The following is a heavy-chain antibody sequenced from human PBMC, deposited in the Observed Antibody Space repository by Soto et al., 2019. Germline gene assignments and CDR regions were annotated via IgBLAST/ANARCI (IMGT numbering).Heavy chain of an antibody. Sequence: QVQLVESGGGVVQPGRSLRLSCAASGFTFSSYGMHWVRQAPGKGLEWVAVISYDGSNKYYADSVKGRFTISRDNSKKTRYLQRNSLRGEDMAGFYCAKEGGYYGSGSYSVGENYYGMDVWGQGTTVTVSS. J-gene: IGHJ6*02. CDR3: AKEGGYYGSGSYSVGENYYGMDV. D-gene: IGHD3-10*01. CDR1: GFTFSSYG. CDR2: ISYDGSNK. V-gene: IGHV3-30*18.